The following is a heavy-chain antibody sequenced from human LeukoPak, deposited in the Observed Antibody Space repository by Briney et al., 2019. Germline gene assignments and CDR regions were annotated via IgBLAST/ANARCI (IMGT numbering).Heavy chain of an antibody. J-gene: IGHJ4*02. D-gene: IGHD6-13*01. CDR2: IRGSGANT. CDR3: AKGPKQQLVGSRGHYFDY. CDR1: EFTFSSYA. V-gene: IGHV3-23*01. Sequence: GGSLRLSCAASEFTFSSYAMTWVRQTPGKGLEWVSLIRGSGANTYYADSVKGRFTMSRDNSKNTLYLQLNSLRAEDTAVYYCAKGPKQQLVGSRGHYFDYWGQGTLVTVSS.